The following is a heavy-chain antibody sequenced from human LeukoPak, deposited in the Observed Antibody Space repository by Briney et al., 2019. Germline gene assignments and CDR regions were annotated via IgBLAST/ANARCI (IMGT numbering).Heavy chain of an antibody. V-gene: IGHV3-20*04. CDR2: INWNGGST. J-gene: IGHJ4*02. CDR3: AKAPFSSQFNYFDY. Sequence: GGSLRLSCAASGFTFDDYGMSWVRQAPGKGLEWVSGINWNGGSTGYADSVKGRFTISRDNAKNSLYLQMNSLRAEDTAVYYCAKAPFSSQFNYFDYWGQGTLVTVSS. D-gene: IGHD5-24*01. CDR1: GFTFDDYG.